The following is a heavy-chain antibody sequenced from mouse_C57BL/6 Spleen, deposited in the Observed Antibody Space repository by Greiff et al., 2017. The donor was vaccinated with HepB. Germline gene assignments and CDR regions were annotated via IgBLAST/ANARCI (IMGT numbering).Heavy chain of an antibody. CDR2: INPSSGYT. Sequence: VKLMESGAELAKPGASVKLSCKASGYTFTSYWMHWVKQRPGQGLEWIGYINPSSGYTKYNQKFKDKATLTADKSSSTAYMQLSSLTYEDSAVYYCASPYYGSSYWFAYWGQGTLVTVSA. CDR1: GYTFTSYW. V-gene: IGHV1-7*01. CDR3: ASPYYGSSYWFAY. J-gene: IGHJ3*01. D-gene: IGHD1-1*01.